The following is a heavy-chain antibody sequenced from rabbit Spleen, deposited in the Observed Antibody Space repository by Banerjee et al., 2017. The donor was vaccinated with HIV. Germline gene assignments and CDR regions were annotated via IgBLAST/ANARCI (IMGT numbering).Heavy chain of an antibody. J-gene: IGHJ4*01. D-gene: IGHD2-1*01. Sequence: QSLEESGGDLVKPGASLTLTCTASGFSFSSRYYMCWVRQAPGTGLEWIACIYDGSSTSTKYASWAKGRFTISKSSSTTVTLQMTSLTAADTATYFCARGSAAMTMVITGFYFNLWGPGTLVTVS. V-gene: IGHV1S40*01. CDR3: ARGSAAMTMVITGFYFNL. CDR2: IYDGSSTST. CDR1: GFSFSSRYY.